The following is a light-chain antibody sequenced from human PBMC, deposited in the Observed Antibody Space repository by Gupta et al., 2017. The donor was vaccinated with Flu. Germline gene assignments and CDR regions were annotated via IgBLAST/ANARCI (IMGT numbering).Light chain of an antibody. J-gene: IGLJ1*01. CDR2: DVT. Sequence: QSALTQPASVSGSPGQSITISCTGTSSDAGRSDYVSWDQQHPDKAPKLIIYDVTNRPSGVSSRFSGSKSGNTASLTISGLQAEDETDYYCSSYTSGSTFYVFGTGTKVTVL. CDR1: SSDAGRSDY. CDR3: SSYTSGSTFYV. V-gene: IGLV2-14*01.